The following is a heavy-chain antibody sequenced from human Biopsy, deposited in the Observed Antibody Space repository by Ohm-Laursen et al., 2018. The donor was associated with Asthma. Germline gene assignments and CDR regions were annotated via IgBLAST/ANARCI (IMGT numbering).Heavy chain of an antibody. V-gene: IGHV4-31*03. J-gene: IGHJ5*01. Sequence: PSETLSLTSTVFGGSLSSGPYYWRWVRQHPGKGLERFGYTNYSGSTFYSPSLESRVTVSVDTSKNQFSLKLSSVTAADTAVYYCARDLSGYCTSSACYGFDSWGQGTLVTVSS. CDR2: TNYSGST. D-gene: IGHD2-8*01. CDR1: GGSLSSGPYY. CDR3: ARDLSGYCTSSACYGFDS.